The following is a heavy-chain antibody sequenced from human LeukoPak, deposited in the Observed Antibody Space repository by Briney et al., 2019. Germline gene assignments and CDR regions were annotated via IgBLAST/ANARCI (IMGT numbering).Heavy chain of an antibody. CDR1: GFTFSGYW. CDR2: IKQDGSEK. J-gene: IGHJ5*02. Sequence: PGGSLRLSCAASGFTFSGYWMSWVRQAPGKGLEWVANIKQDGSEKYYVDSVKGRFTISRDNAKNSLYLQMNSLRAEDTAVYYCARDGGQWVTWGQGTLVTVSS. CDR3: ARDGGQWVT. V-gene: IGHV3-7*01. D-gene: IGHD6-19*01.